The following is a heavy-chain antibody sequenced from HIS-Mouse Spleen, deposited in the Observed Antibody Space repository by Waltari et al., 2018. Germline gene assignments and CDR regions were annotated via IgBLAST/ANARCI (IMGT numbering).Heavy chain of an antibody. V-gene: IGHV4-39*07. CDR1: DGPISSSRYY. Sequence: QLQLQESGPGLVKPSETLSLTCTVSDGPISSSRYYWGWIRQPPGKGLEWIGSIYYSGSTYYNPSLKSRVTISVDTSKNQFSLKLSSVTAADTAVYYCAREIPYSSSWYDWYFDLWGRGTLVTVSS. CDR3: AREIPYSSSWYDWYFDL. D-gene: IGHD6-13*01. J-gene: IGHJ2*01. CDR2: IYYSGST.